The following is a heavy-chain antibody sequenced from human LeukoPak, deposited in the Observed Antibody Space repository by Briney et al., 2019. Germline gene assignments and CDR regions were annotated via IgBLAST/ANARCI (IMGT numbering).Heavy chain of an antibody. CDR3: AKEELSDAFDI. CDR2: INTYGST. CDR1: GFTFSSYW. Sequence: GGSLRLSCAASGFTFSSYWMHWVRQAPGKGLVWVSRINTYGSTNYADSVKGRFTISRDNAKNTLYLQMNSLRAEDTAVYYCAKEELSDAFDIRGQGTMVTVSS. J-gene: IGHJ3*02. D-gene: IGHD3-16*02. V-gene: IGHV3-74*01.